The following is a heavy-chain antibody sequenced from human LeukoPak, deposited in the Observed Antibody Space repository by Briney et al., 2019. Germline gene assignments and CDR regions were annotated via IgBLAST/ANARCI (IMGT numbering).Heavy chain of an antibody. J-gene: IGHJ4*02. D-gene: IGHD2-8*01. CDR2: ISYDGSNK. CDR1: GFTFSSYW. V-gene: IGHV3-30-3*01. Sequence: PGGSLRLSCAASGFTFSSYWMHWVCQAPGKGLEWVAVISYDGSNKYYADSVKGRFTISRDNSKNTLYLQMNSLRAEDTAVYYCARVPGVDDYWGQGTLVTVSS. CDR3: ARVPGVDDY.